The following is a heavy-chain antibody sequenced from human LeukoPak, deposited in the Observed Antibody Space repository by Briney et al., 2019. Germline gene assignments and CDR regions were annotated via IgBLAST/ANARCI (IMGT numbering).Heavy chain of an antibody. Sequence: GASLTLSCAASGCTFSNYWMSWVRQAPGKGLEWVANIKEDGSEKYYVDSVKGRFTISRDNAKNSLYLQMNSLRVEDTAVFYCARVRGSTSCPESWGQGTLVTVSS. J-gene: IGHJ5*02. CDR1: GCTFSNYW. CDR3: ARVRGSTSCPES. CDR2: IKEDGSEK. D-gene: IGHD2-2*01. V-gene: IGHV3-7*01.